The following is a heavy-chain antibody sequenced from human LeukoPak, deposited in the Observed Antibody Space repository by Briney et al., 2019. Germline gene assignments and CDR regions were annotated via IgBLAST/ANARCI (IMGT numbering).Heavy chain of an antibody. V-gene: IGHV1-46*03. D-gene: IGHD3-10*01. CDR1: GYTFTGYY. J-gene: IGHJ4*02. Sequence: ASVKVSCKASGYTFTGYYMHWVRQAPGQGLEWMGIINPSGGSTSYAQKFQGRVTMTRDTSTGTVYMELSSLRSEDTAVYYCASGSLGVRGVTPFDYWGQGTLVTVSS. CDR3: ASGSLGVRGVTPFDY. CDR2: INPSGGST.